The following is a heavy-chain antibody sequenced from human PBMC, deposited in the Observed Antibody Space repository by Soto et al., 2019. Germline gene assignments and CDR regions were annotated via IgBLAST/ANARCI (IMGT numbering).Heavy chain of an antibody. J-gene: IGHJ4*02. Sequence: EVQLVESGGGLVQPGGSLRLSCAASGFTCSSYWMSWVRQAPGKGLEWVANIKQDGSEKYYVDAVKGRFTISRDNAKNSLYLQINSQRAEDTAVYYCARARGFGELEFDYWGQGTLVTVSS. CDR2: IKQDGSEK. V-gene: IGHV3-7*04. D-gene: IGHD3-10*01. CDR1: GFTCSSYW. CDR3: ARARGFGELEFDY.